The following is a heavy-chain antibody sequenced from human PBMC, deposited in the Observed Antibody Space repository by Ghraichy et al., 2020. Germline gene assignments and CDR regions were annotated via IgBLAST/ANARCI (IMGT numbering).Heavy chain of an antibody. CDR2: IYHSGNT. J-gene: IGHJ4*02. CDR3: ATIGYSAGHYFDH. Sequence: SETLSLICTVSSVSITSGSYYWGSVRQSPGKGLEWLGSIYHSGNTFYNPSLESRVTISMDKSKNQYSLNLRSVTAADTAVYFCATIGYSAGHYFDHWGQGTLVTVSS. CDR1: SVSITSGSYY. V-gene: IGHV4-39*01. D-gene: IGHD5-12*01.